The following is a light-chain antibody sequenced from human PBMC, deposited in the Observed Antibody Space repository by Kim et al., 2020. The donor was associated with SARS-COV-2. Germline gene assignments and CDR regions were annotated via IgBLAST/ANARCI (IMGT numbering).Light chain of an antibody. CDR2: WAS. Sequence: DIVMTQSPDSLAVSLGERATINCKSGQSVLYSSNDKNYLAWYQEKPGQPPKLLIYWASTRESGVPDRFSGSGSGTDFTLTISSLQAEDVAVYYCQQYYSSPWMFGQGTKVDIK. J-gene: IGKJ1*01. V-gene: IGKV4-1*01. CDR3: QQYYSSPWM. CDR1: QSVLYSSNDKNY.